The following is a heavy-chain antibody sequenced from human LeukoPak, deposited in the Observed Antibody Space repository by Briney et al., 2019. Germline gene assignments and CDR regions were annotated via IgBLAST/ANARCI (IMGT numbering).Heavy chain of an antibody. V-gene: IGHV4-39*01. CDR3: AKSGHSYYYTLGDPS. CDR1: GGSISGSSSY. Sequence: PSETLSLTCTVSGGSISGSSSYWGWIRQPPGKGLEWIATIYYTGSTNYNPSLKTRVTISLDTSRNQFSLRLTSVTAADTAVYYCAKSGHSYYYTLGDPSWGQGTLVTVSS. CDR2: IYYTGST. J-gene: IGHJ5*02. D-gene: IGHD3-22*01.